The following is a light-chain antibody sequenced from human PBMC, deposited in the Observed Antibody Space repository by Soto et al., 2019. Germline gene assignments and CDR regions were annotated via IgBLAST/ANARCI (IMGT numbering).Light chain of an antibody. CDR3: QQYDKYST. Sequence: DIQMTQSPSTLSGSVGDRVTITCRASQTISSWLAWYKQKPGKAPKLLIYKASTLQGGVPSRFSGSGSGTEFTLTVTSLQPEEFATDFCQQYDKYSTFGHGTKVDIK. J-gene: IGKJ1*01. CDR2: KAS. CDR1: QTISSW. V-gene: IGKV1-5*03.